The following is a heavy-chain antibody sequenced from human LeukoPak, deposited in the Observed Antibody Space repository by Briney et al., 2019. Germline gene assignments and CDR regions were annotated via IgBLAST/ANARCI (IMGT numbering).Heavy chain of an antibody. CDR1: GYSFTNHY. CDR2: IYPGDSDT. Sequence: ESLKISCQGPGYSFTNHYIGWVRLMPGKGLEWMGIIYPGDSDTRYTPPTQCKVTISADKSISTAYLEWSSLKASDTAMYYCARRGYGSGNYYYPNWGQGTLVTVSS. CDR3: ARRGYGSGNYYYPN. J-gene: IGHJ4*02. D-gene: IGHD3-10*01. V-gene: IGHV5-51*01.